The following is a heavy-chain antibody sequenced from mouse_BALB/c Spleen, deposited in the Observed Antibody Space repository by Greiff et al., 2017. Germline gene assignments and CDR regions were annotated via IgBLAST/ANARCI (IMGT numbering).Heavy chain of an antibody. CDR1: GYAFSSSW. Sequence: QVQLKESGPEPVKPGASVKISCKASGYAFSSSWMNWVKQRPGQGLEWIGRIYPGDGDTNYNGKFKGKATLTADKSSSTAYMQLSSLTSVDSAVYFCARRDYGSTFDYWGQGTTLTVSS. CDR2: IYPGDGDT. CDR3: ARRDYGSTFDY. J-gene: IGHJ2*01. V-gene: IGHV1-82*01. D-gene: IGHD1-1*01.